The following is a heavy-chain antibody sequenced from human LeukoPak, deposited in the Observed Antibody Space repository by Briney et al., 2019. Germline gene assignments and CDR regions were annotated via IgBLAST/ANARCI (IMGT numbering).Heavy chain of an antibody. CDR1: GGSISSSSYY. Sequence: SETLSLTCTVSGGSISSSSYYWGWIRQPPGKGLEWIGSINYSGSTYYIPSLKSRVTISVDTSKNQFSLKLSSVTAADTAVYYCARVAIPYYDILTGYPQPTDYWGQGTLVTVSS. D-gene: IGHD3-9*01. CDR2: INYSGST. V-gene: IGHV4-39*07. J-gene: IGHJ4*02. CDR3: ARVAIPYYDILTGYPQPTDY.